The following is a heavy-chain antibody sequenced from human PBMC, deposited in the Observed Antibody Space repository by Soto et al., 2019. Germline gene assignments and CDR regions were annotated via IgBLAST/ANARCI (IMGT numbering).Heavy chain of an antibody. CDR2: IYYRGRT. CDR3: ARFNWYFDR. Sequence: QVQLQESGPGLVKPSETLSLACTVSGGSIRSYYWSWIRQPPGKGLEWTRYIYYRGRTNYYPSLKSRVTMAVDTSKNQFSLKLSSVTAADKAMHYCARFNWYFDRWGRGTLVTVSS. CDR1: GGSIRSYY. J-gene: IGHJ2*01. V-gene: IGHV4-59*01.